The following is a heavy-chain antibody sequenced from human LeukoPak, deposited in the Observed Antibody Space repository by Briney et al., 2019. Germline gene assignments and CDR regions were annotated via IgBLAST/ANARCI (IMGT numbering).Heavy chain of an antibody. Sequence: GGSLRLSCAASGFTFSSYAMSWVRQAPGKGLEWVSAISGSGGSTYYADSVKGRFTISRDNSKNTLYLQMNSLRTEDTAVYYCAKVKGRGYDWNYYFDYWGQGTLVTVSS. V-gene: IGHV3-23*01. CDR1: GFTFSSYA. CDR3: AKVKGRGYDWNYYFDY. J-gene: IGHJ4*02. D-gene: IGHD1-7*01. CDR2: ISGSGGST.